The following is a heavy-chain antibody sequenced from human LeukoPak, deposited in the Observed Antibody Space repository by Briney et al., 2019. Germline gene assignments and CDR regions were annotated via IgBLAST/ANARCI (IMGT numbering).Heavy chain of an antibody. J-gene: IGHJ4*02. Sequence: SETLSLTCTVSGGSISSSSYYWGWIRQPPGKGLEWIGEINHSGSTNYNPSLKSRVTISVDTSKNQFSLKLSSVTAADTAVYYYARSRTVTKSKKRGSFDYWGQGTLVTVSS. V-gene: IGHV4-39*07. CDR3: ARSRTVTKSKKRGSFDY. CDR1: GGSISSSSYY. D-gene: IGHD4-4*01. CDR2: INHSGST.